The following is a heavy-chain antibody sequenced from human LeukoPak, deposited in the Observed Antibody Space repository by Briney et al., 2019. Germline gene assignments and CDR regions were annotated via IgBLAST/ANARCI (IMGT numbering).Heavy chain of an antibody. CDR2: INHSGST. V-gene: IGHV4-34*01. D-gene: IGHD3-3*01. J-gene: IGHJ3*02. Sequence: SETLSLTCTVSGGSISSSYWSWIRQPPGKGLEWIGEINHSGSTNYNPSLKSRVTISVDTSKNQFSLKLSSVTAADTAVYYCARDDPHYDFWSGYSRGAFDIWGQGTMVTVSS. CDR3: ARDDPHYDFWSGYSRGAFDI. CDR1: GGSISSSY.